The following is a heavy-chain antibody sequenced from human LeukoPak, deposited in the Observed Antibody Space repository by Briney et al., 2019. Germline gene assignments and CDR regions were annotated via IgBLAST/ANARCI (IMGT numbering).Heavy chain of an antibody. CDR1: EFTFSAYW. CDR2: IKRDGSEK. J-gene: IGHJ4*02. CDR3: ARLGPASSGWPESFDY. V-gene: IGHV3-7*03. Sequence: GGSLRLSCAASEFTFSAYWMHWVRQAPGKGLEWVANIKRDGSEKYYVDSVKGRFTISRDNAKNSLDLQMNSLRVEDTAVYYCARLGPASSGWPESFDYWGQGTLVTVSS. D-gene: IGHD6-19*01.